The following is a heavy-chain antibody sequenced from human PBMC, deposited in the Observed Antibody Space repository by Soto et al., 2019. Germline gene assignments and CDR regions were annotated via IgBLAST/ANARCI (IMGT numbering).Heavy chain of an antibody. D-gene: IGHD3-9*01. V-gene: IGHV3-15*01. J-gene: IGHJ4*02. CDR2: IKSKTDGGTR. CDR3: TYPHHDILPGSIWHYFDY. CDR1: GFTFTNAW. Sequence: GGSLRLSCAASGFTFTNAWMSWVRQAPGKGLEWVGRIKSKTDGGTRDYAAPVKGRFTISRDDSKNTLFLQMNSLKTEDTAIYYCTYPHHDILPGSIWHYFDYWGQATLVTV.